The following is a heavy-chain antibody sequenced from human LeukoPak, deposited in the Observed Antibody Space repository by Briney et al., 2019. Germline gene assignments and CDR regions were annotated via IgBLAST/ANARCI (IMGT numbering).Heavy chain of an antibody. CDR1: GFTFSSYR. V-gene: IGHV3-21*06. J-gene: IGHJ4*02. D-gene: IGHD1-26*01. CDR3: AREDSSYYGLDY. CDR2: ISGSSTYI. Sequence: GGSLRLSCAASGFTFSSYRMNWVRQAPGKGLEWVSYISGSSTYIYYADPVKGRFTISRDNAKSSLYLQMNSLRVEDTAVYYCAREDSSYYGLDYWGQGTLVTVSS.